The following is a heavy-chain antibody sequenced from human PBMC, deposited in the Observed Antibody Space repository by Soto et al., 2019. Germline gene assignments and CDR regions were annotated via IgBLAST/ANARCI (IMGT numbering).Heavy chain of an antibody. V-gene: IGHV3-53*01. CDR3: TRETVAGITGLDY. J-gene: IGHJ4*02. CDR2: SVSDAFI. CDR1: GFTVSSNY. D-gene: IGHD1-20*01. Sequence: PGGSLRLSCAASGFTVSSNYMSWVRQAPGKGLEWVSGISVSDAFIYYADSVRGRFSISRDASENILYLQMNSLRVDDTALYYCTRETVAGITGLDYWGPGTLVTVSS.